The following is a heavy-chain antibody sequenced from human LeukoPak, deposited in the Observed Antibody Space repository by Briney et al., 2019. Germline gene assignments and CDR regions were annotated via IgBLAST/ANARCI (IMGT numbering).Heavy chain of an antibody. CDR1: GGTLSSYA. J-gene: IGHJ6*03. Sequence: GASVKVSCKASGGTLSSYAISWVRQAPGQGLEWMGGIIPIFGTANYAQKFQGRVTITADKSTSTAYMELSSLRSEDTAVYYCARVAPYGDYYYYYYYMDVWGKGTTVTVSS. CDR3: ARVAPYGDYYYYYYYMDV. V-gene: IGHV1-69*06. CDR2: IIPIFGTA. D-gene: IGHD4-17*01.